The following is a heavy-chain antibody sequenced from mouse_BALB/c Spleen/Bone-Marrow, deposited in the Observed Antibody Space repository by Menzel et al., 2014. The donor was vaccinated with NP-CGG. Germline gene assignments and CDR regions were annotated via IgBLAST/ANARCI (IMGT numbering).Heavy chain of an antibody. CDR2: ISSGGGST. CDR1: GFAFSGND. Sequence: EVQGVESGGGLVKPGGSLKLSCAASGFAFSGNDMSWVRQTPEKRLEWVAYISSGGGSTYYPDTVKGRFTISRDNAKNTLYLQMNSLKSEDTAMYHCARQRGYAYAMDYWGQGTSVTASS. J-gene: IGHJ4*01. D-gene: IGHD2-2*01. V-gene: IGHV5-12-1*01. CDR3: ARQRGYAYAMDY.